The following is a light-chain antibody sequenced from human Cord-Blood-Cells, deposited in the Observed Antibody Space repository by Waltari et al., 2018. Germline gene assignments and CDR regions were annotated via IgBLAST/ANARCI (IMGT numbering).Light chain of an antibody. CDR1: SSDVGGYNY. V-gene: IGLV2-14*01. Sequence: QSALTQPASVSGSPGQSITISCTGTSSDVGGYNYVSWYQQHPGNAPKLMIYDVSNRPSGVSNRFSGSKSGNTASLTISGLQAEDEADYYCSSYTSSSTLVFGT. CDR2: DVS. CDR3: SSYTSSSTLV. J-gene: IGLJ1*01.